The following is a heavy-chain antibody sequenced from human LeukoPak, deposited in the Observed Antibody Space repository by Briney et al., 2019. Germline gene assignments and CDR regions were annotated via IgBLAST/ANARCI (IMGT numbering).Heavy chain of an antibody. Sequence: GGSLRLSCAAPGFTFSSYAMHWVRQAPGKGLEWVAVISYDGSNKYYADSVKGRFTISRDNSKNTVYLQMNSLRAEDTALYYCARDPLPVGATGYFDYWGQGTLVTVSS. CDR1: GFTFSSYA. V-gene: IGHV3-30-3*01. J-gene: IGHJ4*02. D-gene: IGHD1-26*01. CDR2: ISYDGSNK. CDR3: ARDPLPVGATGYFDY.